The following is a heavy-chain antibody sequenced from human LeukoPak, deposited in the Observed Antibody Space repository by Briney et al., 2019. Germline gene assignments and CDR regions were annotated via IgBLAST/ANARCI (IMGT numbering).Heavy chain of an antibody. CDR3: AKAPTNAYYYDSSGYSN. V-gene: IGHV3-30*18. CDR2: ISYDGSNK. D-gene: IGHD3-22*01. CDR1: GFTLTTFC. Sequence: RRCLRLSCAAAGFTLTTFCMHCVRQAPGKGLEWVAVISYDGSNKYYADSVKGRFTISRDNSKNTLYLQMNSLRAEDTAVYYCAKAPTNAYYYDSSGYSNWGQGTLVTVSS. J-gene: IGHJ4*02.